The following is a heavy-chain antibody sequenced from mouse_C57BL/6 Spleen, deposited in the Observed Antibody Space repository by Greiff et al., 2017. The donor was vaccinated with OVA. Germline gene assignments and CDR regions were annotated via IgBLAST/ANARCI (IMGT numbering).Heavy chain of an antibody. CDR2: INPNYGTT. CDR3: AREVTTNFDD. J-gene: IGHJ2*01. CDR1: GYSFPDYN. V-gene: IGHV1-39*01. D-gene: IGHD2-5*01. Sequence: EVHLVESGPELVKPGASVKLSCKASGYSFPDYNMTWVKQSNGKSLEWIGAINPNYGTTSYTQKFKGQATLTVDQSSSTAYMQLNSLTSEDSAVYYCAREVTTNFDDWGQGTTLTVSS.